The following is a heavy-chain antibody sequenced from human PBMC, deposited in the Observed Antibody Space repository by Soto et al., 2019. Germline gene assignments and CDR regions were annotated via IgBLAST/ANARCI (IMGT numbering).Heavy chain of an antibody. CDR2: MNPNSGNT. J-gene: IGHJ6*02. CDR1: GYTLTSYD. D-gene: IGHD3-3*01. CDR3: ARRYYDFWSGSYYYYGMDV. Sequence: ASVKVSCKASGYTLTSYDINWVRQATGQGLEWMGWMNPNSGNTGYAQKFQGRVTMTRNTSISTAYMELSSLRSEDTAVYYCARRYYDFWSGSYYYYGMDVWGQGTTVTVSS. V-gene: IGHV1-8*01.